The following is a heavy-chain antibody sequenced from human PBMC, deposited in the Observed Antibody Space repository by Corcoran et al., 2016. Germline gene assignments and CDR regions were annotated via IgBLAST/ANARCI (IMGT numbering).Heavy chain of an antibody. CDR3: SREGKDYDGSGYYHDS. V-gene: IGHV4-4*07. CDR2: IYTSGST. CDR1: GGSISNYY. D-gene: IGHD3-22*01. Sequence: QVQLQESGPGLVKPSETLSLTCIVSGGSISNYYWSWIRQPAGKGLEWIGRIYTSGSTDYNPSLKSRVIMSVDASKNQFSLKLNSVTAADTAVYYCSREGKDYDGSGYYHDSWGQGTPVTVSS. J-gene: IGHJ5*01.